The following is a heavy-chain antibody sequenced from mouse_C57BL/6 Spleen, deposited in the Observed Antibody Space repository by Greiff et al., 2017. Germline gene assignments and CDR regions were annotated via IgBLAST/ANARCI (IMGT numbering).Heavy chain of an antibody. CDR1: GFTFSSYG. Sequence: EVMLVEPGGDLVKPGGSLKLSCAASGFTFSSYGMSWVRQTPDKRLEWVATISSGGSYTYYPDSVKGRFPISRDNAKNTLYLQMSSLKSEDTAMYYCASHYYGSSYYAMDYWGQGTSVTVSS. CDR3: ASHYYGSSYYAMDY. V-gene: IGHV5-6*01. D-gene: IGHD1-1*01. J-gene: IGHJ4*01. CDR2: ISSGGSYT.